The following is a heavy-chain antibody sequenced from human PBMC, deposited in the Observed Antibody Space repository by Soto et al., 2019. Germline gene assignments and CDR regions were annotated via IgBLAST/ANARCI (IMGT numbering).Heavy chain of an antibody. V-gene: IGHV3-30-3*01. CDR2: ISNNGSTK. J-gene: IGHJ4*02. CDR3: ARTAASPPVVPAAMPFYYFDY. CDR1: GFTFSNYA. Sequence: GGSLRLSCAASGFTFSNYAMSWVRQAPGKGLEWVAVISNNGSTKYYADSVKGRFTISRDNSKNTLYLQMNSLRAEDTAVYYCARTAASPPVVPAAMPFYYFDYWGQGTLVTVSS. D-gene: IGHD2-2*01.